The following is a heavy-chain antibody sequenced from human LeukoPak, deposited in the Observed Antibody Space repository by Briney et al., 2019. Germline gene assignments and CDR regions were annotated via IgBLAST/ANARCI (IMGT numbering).Heavy chain of an antibody. D-gene: IGHD6-19*01. J-gene: IGHJ4*02. V-gene: IGHV1-18*01. CDR1: GYTFTSYG. CDR2: ISAYNGNT. CDR3: ARDLAPSSTDY. Sequence: ASVKVSCKASGYTFTSYGISWVRQAPGQGLEWMGWISAYNGNTNYAQKFQGRVTMTRDTSTSTAYMELSRLRSDDTAVYYCARDLAPSSTDYWGQGTLVTVSS.